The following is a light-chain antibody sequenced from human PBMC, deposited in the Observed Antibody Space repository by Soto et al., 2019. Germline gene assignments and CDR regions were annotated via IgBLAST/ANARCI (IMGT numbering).Light chain of an antibody. Sequence: EILLTQCPATLSLSPGERATLSCRASQSVSGYLAWYQQKVGQAPRLLIYDASNRATGIPARFSGRGSGTDFTLTISSLEPEAFAVYYCQQRSNWPHSFGGGIKVDIK. CDR3: QQRSNWPHS. V-gene: IGKV3-11*01. CDR1: QSVSGY. J-gene: IGKJ4*01. CDR2: DAS.